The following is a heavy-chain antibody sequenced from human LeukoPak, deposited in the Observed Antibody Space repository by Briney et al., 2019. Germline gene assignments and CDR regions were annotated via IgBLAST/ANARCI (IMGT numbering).Heavy chain of an antibody. D-gene: IGHD6-19*01. Sequence: GGSLRLSCAASGFTFSMYAMSWVRQAPGKGLEWVSVIYTYGSTYYADSVKGRFTISRDNSENTLFLQMNSLRAEDTAVYYCARGHYSSGWSSFDYWGQGTLVTVSS. CDR3: ARGHYSSGWSSFDY. V-gene: IGHV3-66*01. J-gene: IGHJ4*02. CDR2: IYTYGST. CDR1: GFTFSMYA.